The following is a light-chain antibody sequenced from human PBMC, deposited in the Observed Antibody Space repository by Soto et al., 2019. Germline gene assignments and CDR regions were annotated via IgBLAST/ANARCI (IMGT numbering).Light chain of an antibody. Sequence: DVVMTQSPLSLPVTLGQPASISCRSSQSLVYSDGNTYLNWFQQRPGQSPRRLIYKVSNRDSGVPDRFSGSGSCTDFTQKISRVEAEDVGVYYCMQGTHWGAWTFGQGTKVEIK. CDR2: KVS. CDR1: QSLVYSDGNTY. J-gene: IGKJ1*01. V-gene: IGKV2-30*01. CDR3: MQGTHWGAWT.